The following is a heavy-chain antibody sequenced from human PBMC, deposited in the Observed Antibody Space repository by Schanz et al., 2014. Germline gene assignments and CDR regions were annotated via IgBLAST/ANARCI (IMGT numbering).Heavy chain of an antibody. CDR3: VKDLGTATREGWAFAS. D-gene: IGHD1-7*01. V-gene: IGHV3-33*06. CDR2: IYYDGGLR. CDR1: GFTFSRSG. J-gene: IGHJ4*02. Sequence: QAELVESGGGLVQPGRSLRLSCAASGFTFSRSGMHWVRQAPGKGLEWVAVIYYDGGLRFFADSVRGRVTISRDNSNNMVYLQMNSLRAEDTAVYYCVKDLGTATREGWAFASWGQGTLVTVSS.